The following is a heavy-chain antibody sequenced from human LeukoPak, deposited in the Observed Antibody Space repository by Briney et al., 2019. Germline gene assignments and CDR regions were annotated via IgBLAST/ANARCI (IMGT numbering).Heavy chain of an antibody. CDR3: AHKAYDSSGYYVLDAFDI. J-gene: IGHJ3*02. CDR1: GFSLSTSGVG. V-gene: IGHV2-5*01. CDR2: IYWNDDK. Sequence: SGPTQVNPTPTLTLTCTFSGFSLSTSGVGVGWIRQPPGKALEWLALIYWNDDKRYSPSLKSRLTITKDTSKNQVVLTMTNMDPVDTATYYCAHKAYDSSGYYVLDAFDIWGQGTMVTVSS. D-gene: IGHD3-22*01.